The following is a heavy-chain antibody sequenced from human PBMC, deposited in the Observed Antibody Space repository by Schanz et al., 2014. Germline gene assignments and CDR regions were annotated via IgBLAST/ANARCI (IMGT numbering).Heavy chain of an antibody. CDR3: VRDGDERLVVIFDQ. V-gene: IGHV1-2*02. D-gene: IGHD3-22*01. J-gene: IGHJ4*02. CDR2: INPRSGDT. Sequence: QVQLVQSGAEVKPPGASLKVSCKASGYTFTAYDMHWVRQAPGQGLEWMGWINPRSGDTNYAQNFQGRVTITRDTSSNTAYMELSRLRSDDTAVYYCVRDGDERLVVIFDQWGQGTLVTVSS. CDR1: GYTFTAYD.